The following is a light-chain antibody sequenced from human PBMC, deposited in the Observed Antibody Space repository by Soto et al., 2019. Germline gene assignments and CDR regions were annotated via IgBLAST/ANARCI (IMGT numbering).Light chain of an antibody. Sequence: DIQMTQSPSSLSAFVGDRVTITCRASQGISNFLAWYQQKPGKVPKLLIYAASTLQSGVPSRFSGRDSGADFTLTINNLQPEDFATYYCQQPPHTFGPGTKVDI. V-gene: IGKV1-27*01. CDR1: QGISNF. CDR3: QQPPHT. J-gene: IGKJ3*01. CDR2: AAS.